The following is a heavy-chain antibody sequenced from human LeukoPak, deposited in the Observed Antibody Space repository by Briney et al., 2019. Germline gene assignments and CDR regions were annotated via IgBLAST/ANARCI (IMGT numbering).Heavy chain of an antibody. J-gene: IGHJ6*03. Sequence: PSETLSLTCTVSGGSISSGTYYWAWIRQPPGRGLEWIGSIYHSGSTYYNPSLKSRVTISVDTSKNQFSLKLSSVTAADTAVYYCARVSKRYNWNDPTYYYYYMDVWGKGTTVTVSS. CDR2: IYHSGST. V-gene: IGHV4-39*07. CDR3: ARVSKRYNWNDPTYYYYYMDV. D-gene: IGHD1-20*01. CDR1: GGSISSGTYY.